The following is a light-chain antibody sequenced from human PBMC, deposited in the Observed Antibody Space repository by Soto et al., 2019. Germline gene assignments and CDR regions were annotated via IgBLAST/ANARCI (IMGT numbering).Light chain of an antibody. Sequence: AIQMTQSPSSLSASVGDRVTITCRSSQDIRNYLAWYQQKPGKAPKLLIYAASSLQSGVSSRFSGSGSVTDFTLTISSLQPEDFSTYYCLQDYKYPYTFGQGTTLEIK. CDR2: AAS. CDR3: LQDYKYPYT. CDR1: QDIRNY. J-gene: IGKJ2*01. V-gene: IGKV1-6*01.